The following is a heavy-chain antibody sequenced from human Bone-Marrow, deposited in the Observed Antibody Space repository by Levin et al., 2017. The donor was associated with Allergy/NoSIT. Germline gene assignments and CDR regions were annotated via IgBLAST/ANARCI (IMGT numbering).Heavy chain of an antibody. CDR1: NGSISNHY. J-gene: IGHJ4*02. Sequence: SETLSLTCTISNGSISNHYWSWVRQPPGKGLEWIGYLYYVGSPHYNPSLKSRVTISVHTSNMQFSLRLTSVTAADTAVYFCASTTAKYFSATYYGGAINLFDSWGQGTLVTVSS. CDR3: ASTTAKYFSATYYGGAINLFDS. CDR2: LYYVGSP. D-gene: IGHD1-26*01. V-gene: IGHV4-59*08.